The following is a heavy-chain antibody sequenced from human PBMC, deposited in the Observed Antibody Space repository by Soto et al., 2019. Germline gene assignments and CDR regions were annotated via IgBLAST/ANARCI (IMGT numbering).Heavy chain of an antibody. CDR3: ARRKADSSGYFHYFDS. J-gene: IGHJ4*02. D-gene: IGHD3-22*01. CDR2: IYYSGTT. Sequence: KPSETLSLTCTVSVGSISTSRHYWAWVRQPPGKGLEWIASIYYSGTTDYNPSLESRVTISVDTSKNQFSLKLSSVTAADTAVYFCARRKADSSGYFHYFDSWGQGTLVTVSS. V-gene: IGHV4-39*01. CDR1: VGSISTSRHY.